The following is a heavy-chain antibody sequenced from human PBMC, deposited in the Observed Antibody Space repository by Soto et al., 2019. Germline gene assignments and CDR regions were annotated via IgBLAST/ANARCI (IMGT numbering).Heavy chain of an antibody. CDR2: IIPIFGTA. V-gene: IGHV1-69*06. CDR3: ARAATQGTKLVEWLFLADV. D-gene: IGHD3-3*01. Sequence: QVQLVQSGAEVKKPGSSVKVSCKASGGTFSSYAISWVRQAPGQGLEWMGGIIPIFGTANYAQKFQGRVTITTDRSTSTAYRGLSSLRTEDKDLYYCARAATQGTKLVEWLFLADVWGQGTTVTVSS. J-gene: IGHJ6*02. CDR1: GGTFSSYA.